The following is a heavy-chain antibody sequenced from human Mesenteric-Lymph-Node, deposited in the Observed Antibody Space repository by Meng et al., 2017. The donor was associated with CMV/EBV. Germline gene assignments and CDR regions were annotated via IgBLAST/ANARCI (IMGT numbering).Heavy chain of an antibody. J-gene: IGHJ4*02. CDR2: INPSGGST. Sequence: ASVKVSCKASGYMFTNFYMHWVRQAPGQGPEWMGMINPSGGSTRYAQKFQGRVTVTRDTSTSTAYMELRSLRSDDTAVYYCARDQIFGVVIMGFDYWGQGTLVTVSS. V-gene: IGHV1-46*01. CDR3: ARDQIFGVVIMGFDY. CDR1: GYMFTNFY. D-gene: IGHD3-3*01.